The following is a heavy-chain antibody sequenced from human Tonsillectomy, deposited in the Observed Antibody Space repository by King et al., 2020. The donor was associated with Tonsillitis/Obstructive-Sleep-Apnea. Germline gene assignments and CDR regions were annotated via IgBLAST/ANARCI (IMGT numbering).Heavy chain of an antibody. Sequence: VQLVESGGGLVQPGGSLRLSCAASGFTFSGYWMSWVRQAPGKGLEWVANIKQDGSEKYYVDSVKGRFTISRDNAKNSLYLQMNSLRAEDTAVYYCARDLWYYDSSGYYPAFDYWGQGTLVTVSS. CDR3: ARDLWYYDSSGYYPAFDY. CDR2: IKQDGSEK. D-gene: IGHD3-22*01. CDR1: GFTFSGYW. V-gene: IGHV3-7*03. J-gene: IGHJ4*02.